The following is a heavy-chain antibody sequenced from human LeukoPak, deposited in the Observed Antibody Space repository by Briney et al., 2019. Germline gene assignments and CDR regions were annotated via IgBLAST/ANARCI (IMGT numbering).Heavy chain of an antibody. J-gene: IGHJ4*02. D-gene: IGHD3-10*01. CDR1: GGSFSVYY. V-gene: IGHV4-34*01. Sequence: KPSETLSLTCAVYGGSFSVYYWSWIRQPPGKGLEWIGEINHSGSTNYNPSLRSRATISVDTSKNQFSLKLSSVTAADTAVYYCAREFFKRPLYYYGSGSYRYWGQGTLVTVSS. CDR2: INHSGST. CDR3: AREFFKRPLYYYGSGSYRY.